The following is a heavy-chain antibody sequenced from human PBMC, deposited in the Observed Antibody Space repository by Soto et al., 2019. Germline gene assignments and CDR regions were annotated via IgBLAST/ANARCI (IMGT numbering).Heavy chain of an antibody. J-gene: IGHJ4*02. CDR1: RFTFSNYA. V-gene: IGHV3-23*01. CDR3: AKLNLFVSAAAGRGPFDY. CDR2: VSGSGGNT. Sequence: VQLLESGGGLVQPGGSLRLSCAASRFTFSNYAMSWVRQAPGKGLEWVSAVSGSGGNTYYADSVQGRFTISRDNTNNMLNLQMNSLRAEDTAVYYCAKLNLFVSAAAGRGPFDYWGTGTLVTVSS. D-gene: IGHD6-13*01.